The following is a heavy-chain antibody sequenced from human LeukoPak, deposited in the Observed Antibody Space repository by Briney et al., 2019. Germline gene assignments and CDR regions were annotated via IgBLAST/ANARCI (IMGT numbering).Heavy chain of an antibody. CDR3: AKGPAYSSSWYSLLGDY. CDR1: GFSFSIYG. D-gene: IGHD6-13*01. J-gene: IGHJ4*02. V-gene: IGHV3-23*01. CDR2: ISGSGGNT. Sequence: GGSLRLSCAASGFSFSIYGMSWVRQTPGKGLEWVSGISGSGGNTYYTDSVKGRFTISRDNSKNTLYLQMNSLRAEDTAVYYCAKGPAYSSSWYSLLGDYWGQGTLVTVSS.